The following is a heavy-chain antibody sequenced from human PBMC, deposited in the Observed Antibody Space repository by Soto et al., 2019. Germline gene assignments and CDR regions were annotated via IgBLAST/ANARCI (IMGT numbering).Heavy chain of an antibody. V-gene: IGHV4-59*12. D-gene: IGHD4-17*01. CDR2: IYYSGST. CDR3: ARETYGDYVGYFDP. Sequence: PSETLSLTCTVSGGSISSYYWSWIRQPPGKGLEWIGYIYYSGSTNYNPSLXXXXXXXXXXSKNQFSLKVRSVTAANTAVYYCARETYGDYVGYFDPWGQGIQVTVSS. CDR1: GGSISSYY. J-gene: IGHJ5*02.